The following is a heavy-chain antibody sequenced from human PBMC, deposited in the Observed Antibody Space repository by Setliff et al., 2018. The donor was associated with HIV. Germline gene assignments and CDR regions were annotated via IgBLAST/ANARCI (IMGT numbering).Heavy chain of an antibody. V-gene: IGHV4-39*01. CDR1: GGSIYGSDYY. CDR2: IYYSGST. J-gene: IGHJ4*02. D-gene: IGHD6-25*01. CDR3: ARQGQRGSE. Sequence: SETLSLTCTVSGGSIYGSDYYWGWIRQPPGKGLESIGSIYYSGSTYYKPSLKSRVTISVDTSKNQFSLRLSSVTAADTAVYYCARQGQRGSEWGQGTLVTVSS.